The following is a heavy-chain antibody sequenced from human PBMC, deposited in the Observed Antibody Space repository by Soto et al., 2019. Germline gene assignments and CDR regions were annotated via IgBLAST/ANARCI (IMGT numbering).Heavy chain of an antibody. Sequence: PGGSLRLSCAASGFTFSSYAMHWVRQAPGKGLEWVAVISYDGSSKYYADSVKGRFTISRDNSKNTLYLQMNSLRAEDTAVYYCARDRGQQQLVWRYYYGMDVWGQGTTVTVSS. CDR3: ARDRGQQQLVWRYYYGMDV. CDR1: GFTFSSYA. V-gene: IGHV3-30-3*01. D-gene: IGHD6-13*01. J-gene: IGHJ6*02. CDR2: ISYDGSSK.